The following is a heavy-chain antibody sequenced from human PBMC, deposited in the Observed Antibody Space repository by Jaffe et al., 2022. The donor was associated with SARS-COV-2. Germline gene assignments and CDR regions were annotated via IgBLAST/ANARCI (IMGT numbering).Heavy chain of an antibody. CDR1: GFTVSSNY. CDR3: ARDRIVVVPAATSEGDYYYYGMDV. V-gene: IGHV3-53*01. D-gene: IGHD2-2*01. J-gene: IGHJ6*02. CDR2: IYSGGST. Sequence: EVQLVESGGGLIQPGGSLRLSCAASGFTVSSNYMSWVRQAPGKGLEWVSVIYSGGSTYYADSVKGRFTISRDNSKNTLYLQMNSLRAEDTAVYYCARDRIVVVPAATSEGDYYYYGMDVWGQGTTVTVSS.